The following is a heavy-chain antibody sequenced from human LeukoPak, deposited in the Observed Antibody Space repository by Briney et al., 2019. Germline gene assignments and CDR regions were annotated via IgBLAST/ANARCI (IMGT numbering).Heavy chain of an antibody. CDR1: GFTFSSYN. D-gene: IGHD1-26*01. CDR2: ITSSSTYI. CDR3: ARDPYSGSYGNDYYYYMDV. V-gene: IGHV3-21*01. J-gene: IGHJ6*03. Sequence: GGSLRLSCAASGFTFSSYNMNWVRQAPGKGLEWVSSITSSSTYIYYADSVKGRFTISRDNARNSLYLQMNSLRAEDAAVYYCARDPYSGSYGNDYYYYMDVWGKGTTVTISS.